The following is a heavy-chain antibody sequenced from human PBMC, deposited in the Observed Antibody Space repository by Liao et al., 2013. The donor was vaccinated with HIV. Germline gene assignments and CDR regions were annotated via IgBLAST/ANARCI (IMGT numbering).Heavy chain of an antibody. CDR1: GDFISACC. CDR3: ARDGNFVSLDF. Sequence: QVQLQESGPGLLKPSETLSLTCNVSGDFISACCWSWVRQPAGKGLEWIGRVDIGGNTKYSPSFKSRVIMSIDTSRSRFSLILNSVTAADTAVYYCARDGNFVSLDFWGQGTPVTVSS. CDR2: VDIGGNT. D-gene: IGHD1-26*01. V-gene: IGHV4-4*07. J-gene: IGHJ4*02.